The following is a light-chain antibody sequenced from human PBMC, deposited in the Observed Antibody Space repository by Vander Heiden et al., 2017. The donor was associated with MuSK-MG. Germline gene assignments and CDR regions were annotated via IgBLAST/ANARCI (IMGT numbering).Light chain of an antibody. V-gene: IGKV3-11*01. CDR1: QSVRIY. Sequence: EIVLTPSPATLSLSPGARATLSCRPSQSVRIYLAWYQQKPGQAPRLLIYEATNRATGIPAWCSGSGSGTDFTLTISSLEPEDVAFYYCQQSSNSLTFGGGTKVEIK. CDR3: QQSSNSLT. J-gene: IGKJ4*01. CDR2: EAT.